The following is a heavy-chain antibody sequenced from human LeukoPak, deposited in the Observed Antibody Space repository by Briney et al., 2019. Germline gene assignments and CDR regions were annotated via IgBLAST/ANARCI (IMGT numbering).Heavy chain of an antibody. D-gene: IGHD3-16*01. CDR1: GFTVSSNY. J-gene: IGHJ4*02. Sequence: GGSLRLSCAASGFTVSSNYMSWVRQAPGKGLEWVANIKQDGSEKYYVDSVKGRFTISRDNAKNSLYLQMKSLRAEDTAVYYCARDKFGGTDYWGQGTLVTVSS. CDR3: ARDKFGGTDY. CDR2: IKQDGSEK. V-gene: IGHV3-7*01.